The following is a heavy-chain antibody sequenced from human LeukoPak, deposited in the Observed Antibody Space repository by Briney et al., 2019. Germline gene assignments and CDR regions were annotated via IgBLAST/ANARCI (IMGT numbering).Heavy chain of an antibody. CDR3: ARRPYYDILTGYYARGYYFDY. V-gene: IGHV4-39*07. D-gene: IGHD3-9*01. CDR1: GGSISGSTYY. CDR2: IYYSGST. J-gene: IGHJ4*02. Sequence: SETLSLTCTVSGGSISGSTYYWGWIRQTPGKGLEWIGSIYYSGSTNYNPSLKSRVTISVDTSKNQFSLKLSSVTAADTAVYYCARRPYYDILTGYYARGYYFDYWGQGTLVTVSS.